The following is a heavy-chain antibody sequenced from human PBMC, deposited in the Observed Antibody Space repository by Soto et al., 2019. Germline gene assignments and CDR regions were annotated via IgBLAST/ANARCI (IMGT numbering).Heavy chain of an antibody. Sequence: QITLKESGPPLVKPTQTLTLTCTFSGFSLSTSGVGVGWIRQPPGKALEWLALIYWDDDKRYSPSLRSRLTISKDTYKNQVVLTMTNMDPVDTATYYCIQSRCGGDCLQSYASHYYYGMDVWGQGTTVTVSS. CDR2: IYWDDDK. J-gene: IGHJ6*02. CDR1: GFSLSTSGVG. V-gene: IGHV2-5*02. CDR3: IQSRCGGDCLQSYASHYYYGMDV. D-gene: IGHD2-21*02.